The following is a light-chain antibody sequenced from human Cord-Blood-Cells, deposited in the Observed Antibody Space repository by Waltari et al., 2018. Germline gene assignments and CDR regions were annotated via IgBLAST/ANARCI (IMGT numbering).Light chain of an antibody. Sequence: QSALTQPASVSGSPGQSLTISCPGTSSDVGGYNYVSWYQQHPGKAPKLMIYDVSNRPAGVSKRFSGSKSGNTASLTISGLQAEDEADYYCSSYTSSSTVVVCGGGTKLTVL. CDR1: SSDVGGYNY. V-gene: IGLV2-14*01. CDR3: SSYTSSSTVVV. J-gene: IGLJ2*01. CDR2: DVS.